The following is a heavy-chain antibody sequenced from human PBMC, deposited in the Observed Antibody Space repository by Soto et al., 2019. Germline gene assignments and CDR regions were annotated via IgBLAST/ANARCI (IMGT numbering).Heavy chain of an antibody. Sequence: GGSLRLSCAASGFTFSSYAMSWVRQAPGKGLEWVSAISGSGGSTYYADSVKGRFTISRDNSKNTLYLQMNSLRAEDTAVYYCAKGIAAEHYYYYMDVWGKGTTVTVSS. CDR1: GFTFSSYA. CDR2: ISGSGGST. J-gene: IGHJ6*03. CDR3: AKGIAAEHYYYYMDV. V-gene: IGHV3-23*01. D-gene: IGHD6-13*01.